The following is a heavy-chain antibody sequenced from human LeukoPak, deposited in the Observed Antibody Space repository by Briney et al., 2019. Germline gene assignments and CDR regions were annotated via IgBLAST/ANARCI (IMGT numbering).Heavy chain of an antibody. J-gene: IGHJ5*02. D-gene: IGHD6-19*01. CDR2: IKQDGSEK. V-gene: IGHV3-7*01. CDR1: GFTFSSYW. CDR3: ARRFSGWYSVNWFDP. Sequence: PGGSLRLSCAASGFTFSSYWMSWVRQAPGKGLEWVANIKQDGSEKYYVDSVKGRFTISRDNAKNPLYLQMNSLRAEDTAVYYCARRFSGWYSVNWFDPWGQGTLVTVSS.